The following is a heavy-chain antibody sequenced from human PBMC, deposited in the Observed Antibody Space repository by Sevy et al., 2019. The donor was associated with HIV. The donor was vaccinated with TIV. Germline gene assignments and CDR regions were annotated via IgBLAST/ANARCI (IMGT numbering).Heavy chain of an antibody. CDR2: ISGSSSYI. D-gene: IGHD2-21*02. CDR3: ARGTGDPRADCFDH. CDR1: GFTFNLYS. J-gene: IGHJ4*02. Sequence: GGSLRLSCAASGFTFNLYSMNWVRQAPGKGLEWVSSISGSSSYIFYADSVRGRITLSRDNAKNSLYLQMHSLRADDTAVYYCARGTGDPRADCFDHWGQGTLVTVSS. V-gene: IGHV3-21*06.